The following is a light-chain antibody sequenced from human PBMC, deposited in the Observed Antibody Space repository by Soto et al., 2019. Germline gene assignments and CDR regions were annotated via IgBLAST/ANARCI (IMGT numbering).Light chain of an antibody. Sequence: EIVLTQSPGTLSLSPGERATLSCRASQSVSSSYLAWYQQKPGQAPRLLIYGASRRATGIPDRFSGSGSGKDFTLTISSLEHEDLAXYYCQQYGSSPWTFGEGTKVDIK. CDR3: QQYGSSPWT. J-gene: IGKJ1*01. V-gene: IGKV3-20*01. CDR2: GAS. CDR1: QSVSSSY.